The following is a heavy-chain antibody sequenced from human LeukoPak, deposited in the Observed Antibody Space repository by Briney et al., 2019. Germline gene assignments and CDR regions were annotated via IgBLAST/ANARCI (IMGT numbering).Heavy chain of an antibody. CDR1: GFTFDDYG. D-gene: IGHD6-13*01. Sequence: PGGSLRLSCAASGFTFDDYGMSWVRQAPGKGLEWVSGINWNGGSTGYADSVKGRFTISRDNAKNSLYLQMNSLRAEDTALYYCARDLVAAAGSWDGVPVFDPWGQGTLVTVSS. J-gene: IGHJ5*02. CDR2: INWNGGST. CDR3: ARDLVAAAGSWDGVPVFDP. V-gene: IGHV3-20*04.